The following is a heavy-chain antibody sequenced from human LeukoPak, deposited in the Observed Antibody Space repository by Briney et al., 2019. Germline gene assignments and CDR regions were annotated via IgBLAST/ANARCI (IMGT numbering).Heavy chain of an antibody. D-gene: IGHD6-13*01. J-gene: IGHJ4*02. CDR2: SRNKAQSYTT. Sequence: GGSLRLSFTASGFSFSDHYMDWVRQAPGKGLEWVGRSRNKAQSYTTEFAASVKGRFTISRDDSKNALFLQMNSLKTEDTAVYYCARAAAGLFNYYFDYWGQGTLVTVS. CDR1: GFSFSDHY. V-gene: IGHV3-72*01. CDR3: ARAAAGLFNYYFDY.